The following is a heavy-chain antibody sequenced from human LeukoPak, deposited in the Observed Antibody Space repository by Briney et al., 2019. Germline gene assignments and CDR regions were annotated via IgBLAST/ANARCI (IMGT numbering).Heavy chain of an antibody. CDR1: GFTFSSYG. V-gene: IGHV3-30*02. CDR3: AKGCGDYYDSSGPGY. J-gene: IGHJ4*02. D-gene: IGHD3-22*01. CDR2: IRYDGSNK. Sequence: GGSLRLSCAASGFTFSSYGMHWVRQAPGKGLEWVAFIRYDGSNKYYADSVKGRFTISRDNSKNTLYLQMNSLRAEDTAVYYCAKGCGDYYDSSGPGYWGQGTLVTVSS.